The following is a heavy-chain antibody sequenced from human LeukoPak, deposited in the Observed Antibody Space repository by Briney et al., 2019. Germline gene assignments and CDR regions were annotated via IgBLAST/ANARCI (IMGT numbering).Heavy chain of an antibody. Sequence: SQTLSLTCTVSGGSISSGGYYWSWIRQPPGKGLEWIGYIYHSGSTYYNPSLKSRVTISVDTSKNQFSLKLSSVTAADTAVYYCARRCYDSSGCLGAFDIWGQGTMVTVSS. V-gene: IGHV4-30-2*01. CDR1: GGSISSGGYY. CDR2: IYHSGST. CDR3: ARRCYDSSGCLGAFDI. D-gene: IGHD3-22*01. J-gene: IGHJ3*02.